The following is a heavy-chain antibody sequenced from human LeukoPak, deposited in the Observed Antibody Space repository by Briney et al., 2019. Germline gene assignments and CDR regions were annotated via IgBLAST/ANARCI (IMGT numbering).Heavy chain of an antibody. Sequence: ASVKVSCKASGYTFTSYDINWVRQATGQGLEWKGWMNPNSGNTGYAQKFQGRVTMTRNTSISTAYMELSSLRSEDTAVYYCARAASYSSSGKTRKNYYFDYWGQGTLVTVPS. CDR2: MNPNSGNT. D-gene: IGHD6-13*01. CDR1: GYTFTSYD. V-gene: IGHV1-8*01. J-gene: IGHJ4*02. CDR3: ARAASYSSSGKTRKNYYFDY.